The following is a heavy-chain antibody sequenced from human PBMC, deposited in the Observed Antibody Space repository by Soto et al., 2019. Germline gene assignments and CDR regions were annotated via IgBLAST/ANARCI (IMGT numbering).Heavy chain of an antibody. V-gene: IGHV6-1*01. CDR1: GDSVSSNSAA. J-gene: IGHJ4*02. Sequence: SQTLLLTCAISGDSVSSNSAAWNWIRQSSSRGLEWLGRTYFRSKWYTGYAPSVKSRITINPDTSKNQFSLQLTSVTPEDTAVYYCTDRDVQYWGQGTLVTVSS. CDR2: TYFRSKWYT. CDR3: TDRDVQY.